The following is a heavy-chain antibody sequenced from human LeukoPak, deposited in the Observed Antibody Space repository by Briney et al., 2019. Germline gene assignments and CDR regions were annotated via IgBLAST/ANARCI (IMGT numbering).Heavy chain of an antibody. CDR3: ARDIPQTGYSSSWYFDY. D-gene: IGHD6-13*01. CDR1: GFTFSSYW. CDR2: MKQDGSEK. V-gene: IGHV3-7*03. J-gene: IGHJ4*02. Sequence: GGSLRLSCAASGFTFSSYWMSWVRQAPGKGLEWVANMKQDGSEKYYVDSVKGRFTISRDNAKNSPYLQMNSLRAEDTTVYYCARDIPQTGYSSSWYFDYWGQGTLVTVSS.